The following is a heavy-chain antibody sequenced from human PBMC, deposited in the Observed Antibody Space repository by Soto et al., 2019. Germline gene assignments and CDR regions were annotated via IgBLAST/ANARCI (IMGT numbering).Heavy chain of an antibody. D-gene: IGHD3-9*01. V-gene: IGHV4-59*01. J-gene: IGHJ5*02. CDR3: ARVPFVGYFDWLDP. CDR2: MHHTQGT. CDR1: GASISSYY. Sequence: SETLSLTCSVSGASISSYYWTWIRQPPGGGLEWIGYMHHTQGTNDNPSLRGRVHMSIDTSMNQFSLRLTSVTAADTAVYYCARVPFVGYFDWLDPRGHGTLVTVSS.